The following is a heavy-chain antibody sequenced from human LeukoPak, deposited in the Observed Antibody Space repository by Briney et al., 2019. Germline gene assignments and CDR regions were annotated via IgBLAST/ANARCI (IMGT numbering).Heavy chain of an antibody. J-gene: IGHJ4*02. CDR1: GYSFTGYY. CDR2: ISAYNGNT. V-gene: IGHV1-18*04. CDR3: ARVRYSYGAIDY. D-gene: IGHD5-18*01. Sequence: GASVEVSCKASGYSFTGYYIHWVRQAPGEGLEWMGWISAYNGNTNYAQKLQGRVTMTTDTSTSTAYMELRSLRSDDTAVYYCARVRYSYGAIDYWGQGTLVTVSS.